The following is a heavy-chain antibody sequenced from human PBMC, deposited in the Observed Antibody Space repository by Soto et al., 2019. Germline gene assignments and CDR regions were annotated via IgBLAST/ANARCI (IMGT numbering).Heavy chain of an antibody. D-gene: IGHD6-19*01. J-gene: IGHJ4*02. Sequence: QVQLVESGGGVVQPGRSLRLSCAASGFTFSSYGMHWVRQAPGKGLEWVAVISYDGSNKYYADSVKGRFTISRDNSKNTLYLQMNSLRAEDTAVYYCAKDFPGTVYSSGLWAVDYWGQGTLVTVSS. CDR1: GFTFSSYG. CDR3: AKDFPGTVYSSGLWAVDY. V-gene: IGHV3-30*18. CDR2: ISYDGSNK.